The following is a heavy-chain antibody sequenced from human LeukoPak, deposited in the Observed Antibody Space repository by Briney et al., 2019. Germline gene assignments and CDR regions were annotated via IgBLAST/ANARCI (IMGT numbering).Heavy chain of an antibody. V-gene: IGHV3-30*04. Sequence: GGSLRLSCAASGFTFSSYAMHWVRQAPGKGLEWVAVISYDGSNKYYADSVKGRFTISRDNSKNTLYLQMNSLRAEDTAVYYCARDHIVVVPAATKYYYYGMDVWGQGTTVTVSS. CDR3: ARDHIVVVPAATKYYYYGMDV. J-gene: IGHJ6*02. CDR1: GFTFSSYA. D-gene: IGHD2-2*01. CDR2: ISYDGSNK.